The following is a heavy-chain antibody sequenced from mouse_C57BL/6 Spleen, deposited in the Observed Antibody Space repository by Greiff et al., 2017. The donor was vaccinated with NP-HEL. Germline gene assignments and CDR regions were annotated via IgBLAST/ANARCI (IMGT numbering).Heavy chain of an antibody. V-gene: IGHV1-75*01. CDR1: GYTFTDYY. D-gene: IGHD2-10*02. CDR2: IFPGSGST. CDR3: AVRGYGNYEYFDV. Sequence: QVQLQQSGPELVKPGASVKISCKASGYTFTDYYINWVKQRPGQGLEWIGWIFPGSGSTYYNEKFKGKATLTVDKSSSTAYMLLSSLTSEDSAVYFCAVRGYGNYEYFDVWGTGTTVTVSS. J-gene: IGHJ1*03.